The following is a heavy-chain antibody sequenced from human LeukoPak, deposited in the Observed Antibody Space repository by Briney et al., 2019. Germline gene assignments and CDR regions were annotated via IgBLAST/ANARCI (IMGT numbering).Heavy chain of an antibody. CDR2: IYSGGST. V-gene: IGHV3-66*01. J-gene: IGHJ4*02. CDR3: ARGERSSCPDY. D-gene: IGHD6-13*01. Sequence: GSLRLSCAASGFTVSSKYMSWVSQAPGKGLEWVSVIYSGGSTYYADSVKGRFTISRDNSKNTLYLQMNSLRAEDTAVYYCARGERSSCPDYWGQGTLVSVSS. CDR1: GFTVSSKY.